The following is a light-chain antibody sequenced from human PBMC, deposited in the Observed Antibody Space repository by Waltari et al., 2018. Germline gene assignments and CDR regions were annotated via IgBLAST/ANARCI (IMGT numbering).Light chain of an antibody. J-gene: IGLJ1*01. CDR3: SSFAGSNIYV. Sequence: QSALTQPPSASGSRGQSVTLSCTGTSSDVGAYNYVPWYQQPPGKAPKRIIFEVSKRPSGVPDRFSASKSANTASLTVSGLQAEDEADYYCSSFAGSNIYVFGTGTRVAVL. CDR1: SSDVGAYNY. V-gene: IGLV2-8*01. CDR2: EVS.